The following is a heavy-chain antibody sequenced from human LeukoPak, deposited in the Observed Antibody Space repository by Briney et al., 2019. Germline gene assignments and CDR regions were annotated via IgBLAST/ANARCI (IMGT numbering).Heavy chain of an antibody. CDR2: IYTSGST. Sequence: PSETLSLTCTVSGGSISSYYWSWIRQPAGKGLEWIGRIYTSGSTNYNPSLKSRVTMSVDTSRNQFSLRLSSVTAADTAVYYCVRDRFCSGRSCYGPPDDWGQGARVTVSS. V-gene: IGHV4-4*07. CDR3: VRDRFCSGRSCYGPPDD. D-gene: IGHD2-15*01. J-gene: IGHJ4*02. CDR1: GGSISSYY.